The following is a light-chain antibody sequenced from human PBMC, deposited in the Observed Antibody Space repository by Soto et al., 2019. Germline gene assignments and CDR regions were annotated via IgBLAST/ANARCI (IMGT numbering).Light chain of an antibody. V-gene: IGKV3-15*01. Sequence: EIVMTQSPATLSVSPGERATLSCRASQSISNKLAWIQQKPGQAPRLLIYDTSIRATDIPARFSGSGSGTEFTLTISSLQSEDFAVYYCLQYQKWPRTFGQGTKVEIK. CDR1: QSISNK. CDR3: LQYQKWPRT. J-gene: IGKJ1*01. CDR2: DTS.